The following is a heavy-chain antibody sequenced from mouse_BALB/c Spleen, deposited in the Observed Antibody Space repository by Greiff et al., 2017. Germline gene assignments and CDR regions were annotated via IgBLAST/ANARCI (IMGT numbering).Heavy chain of an antibody. J-gene: IGHJ3*01. CDR3: ARGGGGGFAY. Sequence: VQLKESGGGLVKPGGSLKLSCAASGFTFSDYYMYWVRQTPEKRLEWVATISDGGSYTYYPDSVKGRFTISRDNAKNNLYLQMSSLKSEDTAMYYCARGGGGGFAYWGQGTLVTVSA. V-gene: IGHV5-4*02. CDR1: GFTFSDYY. CDR2: ISDGGSYT.